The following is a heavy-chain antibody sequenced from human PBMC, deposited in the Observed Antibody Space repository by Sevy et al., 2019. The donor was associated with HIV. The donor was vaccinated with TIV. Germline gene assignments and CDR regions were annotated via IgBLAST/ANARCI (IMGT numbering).Heavy chain of an antibody. CDR1: GGSISSSSYY. Sequence: SETLSLTCTVSGGSISSSSYYWGWIRQPPGKGLEWIGSIYYSGSTYYNPSLKSRVTISVDTSKNQFSLKLSSVTAADTAVYYWARQRPYYDFWSGYLVGAAHYYYGMDVWGQGTTVTVSS. D-gene: IGHD3-3*01. CDR3: ARQRPYYDFWSGYLVGAAHYYYGMDV. CDR2: IYYSGST. V-gene: IGHV4-39*01. J-gene: IGHJ6*02.